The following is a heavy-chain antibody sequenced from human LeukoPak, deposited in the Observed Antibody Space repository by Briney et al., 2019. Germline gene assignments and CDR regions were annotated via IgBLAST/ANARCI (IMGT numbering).Heavy chain of an antibody. CDR2: IIPIFGTA. CDR3: ARVGCSGGSCYFRYYFDY. D-gene: IGHD2-15*01. Sequence: SVKVSCRASGGTFSSYAIRWVRQAPGQGLEWMGGIIPIFGTANYAQKFQGRVTITADESTSTAYMELSSLRSEDTAVYYCARVGCSGGSCYFRYYFDYWGQGTLVTVSS. J-gene: IGHJ4*02. V-gene: IGHV1-69*13. CDR1: GGTFSSYA.